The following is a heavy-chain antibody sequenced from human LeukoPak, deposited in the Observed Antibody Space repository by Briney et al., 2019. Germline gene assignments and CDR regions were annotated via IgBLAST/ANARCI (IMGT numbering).Heavy chain of an antibody. V-gene: IGHV1-2*02. CDR2: INPNSGDT. J-gene: IGHJ4*02. CDR3: ARGSLRYFDY. CDR1: GYTFTDYR. D-gene: IGHD3-10*01. Sequence: ASVKVSCKASGYTFTDYRTHWVRQAPGQGLEWMGWINPNSGDTNSAQKFQDRVTMTRDTSISTAYMELSRLRFDDTAVYYCARGSLRYFDYWGQGTLVTVSS.